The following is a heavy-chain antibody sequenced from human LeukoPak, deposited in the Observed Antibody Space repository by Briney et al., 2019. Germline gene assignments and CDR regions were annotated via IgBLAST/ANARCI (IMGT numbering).Heavy chain of an antibody. Sequence: ASVKVSCKASGYTFTSYGISWVRQAPGQGLEWMGWISAYNGNTNYAQKLQGRVTMTEDTSTDTAYMELSSLRSEDTAVYYCATDLGYGSKNDYWGQGTLVTVSS. J-gene: IGHJ4*02. CDR3: ATDLGYGSKNDY. D-gene: IGHD3-10*01. CDR1: GYTFTSYG. CDR2: ISAYNGNT. V-gene: IGHV1-18*01.